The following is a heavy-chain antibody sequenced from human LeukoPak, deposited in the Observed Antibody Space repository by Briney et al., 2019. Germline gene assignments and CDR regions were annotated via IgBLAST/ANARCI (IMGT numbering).Heavy chain of an antibody. Sequence: PSETLSLTCTVSGGSISSSSYYWGWIRQPPGKGLEWIGSIYYSGSTYYNPSLKSRVTISVDTSKNQFSLKLSSVTAADTAVYYCARATLKAGNDAFDIWGQGTMVTVSS. V-gene: IGHV4-39*07. J-gene: IGHJ3*02. CDR1: GGSISSSSYY. D-gene: IGHD5-12*01. CDR2: IYYSGST. CDR3: ARATLKAGNDAFDI.